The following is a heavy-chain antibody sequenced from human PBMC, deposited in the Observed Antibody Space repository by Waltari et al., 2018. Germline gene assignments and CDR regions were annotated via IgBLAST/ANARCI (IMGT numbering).Heavy chain of an antibody. V-gene: IGHV3-9*01. CDR2: ISWKSGII. CDR1: GFTFDDYA. CDR3: AKDMAVVQYYFDY. J-gene: IGHJ4*02. D-gene: IGHD2-15*01. Sequence: EVQLVASGGGLVQPGRSLRLSCATSGFTFDDYAIPWARQAPGKGIGWVSGISWKSGIIGYADSVKGRFTISRDNAKNSLYLQMNSLRAEDTALYYCAKDMAVVQYYFDYWGQGTLVTVSS.